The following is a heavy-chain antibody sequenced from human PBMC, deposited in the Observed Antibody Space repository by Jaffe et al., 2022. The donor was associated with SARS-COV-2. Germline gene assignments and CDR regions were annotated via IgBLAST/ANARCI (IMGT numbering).Heavy chain of an antibody. V-gene: IGHV3-9*01. CDR1: GFTFDDYA. CDR2: TGWNSVII. D-gene: IGHD6-6*01. Sequence: EVQLVESGGGLVQPGGSLRLSCAASGFTFDDYAMHWVRQAPGKGLEWVSGTGWNSVIIAYADSVKGRFTLSRDNAKNSLYLQMNRLREEDTALYYCVKARGEYSSSSVDYWGQGTLVTVSS. CDR3: VKARGEYSSSSVDY. J-gene: IGHJ4*02.